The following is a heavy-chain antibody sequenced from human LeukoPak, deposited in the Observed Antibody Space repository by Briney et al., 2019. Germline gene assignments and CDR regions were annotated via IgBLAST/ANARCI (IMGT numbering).Heavy chain of an antibody. Sequence: GGSLRLSCAASGFTFSSYWMLWVRQAPWKGLVWVSRITPDGSTTRYADSVKGRFTISRDNAKNTLYLQMHSLRAEDTAVYYCAREMATTPVTPDYWGQGTLVTVSS. V-gene: IGHV3-74*01. CDR3: AREMATTPVTPDY. D-gene: IGHD5-24*01. J-gene: IGHJ4*02. CDR1: GFTFSSYW. CDR2: ITPDGSTT.